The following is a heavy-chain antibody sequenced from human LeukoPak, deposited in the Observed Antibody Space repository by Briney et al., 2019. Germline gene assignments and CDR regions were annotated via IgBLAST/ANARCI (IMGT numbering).Heavy chain of an antibody. V-gene: IGHV4-4*02. J-gene: IGHJ4*02. CDR3: ARKLWRGYSSSWDLFDY. CDR1: GGSISSSNW. D-gene: IGHD6-13*01. CDR2: IYHSGST. Sequence: PSETLSLTCTVSGGSISSSNWWSWVRQPPGKGLEWIGEIYHSGSTNYNPSLKSRVTISVDKSKNQFSLKLSSVTAADTAVYYCARKLWRGYSSSWDLFDYWGQGTLVTVSS.